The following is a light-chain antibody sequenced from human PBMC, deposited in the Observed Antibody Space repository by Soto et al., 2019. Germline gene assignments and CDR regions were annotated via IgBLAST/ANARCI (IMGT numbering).Light chain of an antibody. Sequence: DIQMTQSPSTLSGSVGDRVTITCRACQTISSWLAWYQQKPGKAPKLLIYKASTLKSGVPSRFSGSGSGTEFTLTNSSLQPDDFATYYCQHYNSYSEAFGQGTKVELK. V-gene: IGKV1-5*03. CDR2: KAS. CDR1: QTISSW. CDR3: QHYNSYSEA. J-gene: IGKJ1*01.